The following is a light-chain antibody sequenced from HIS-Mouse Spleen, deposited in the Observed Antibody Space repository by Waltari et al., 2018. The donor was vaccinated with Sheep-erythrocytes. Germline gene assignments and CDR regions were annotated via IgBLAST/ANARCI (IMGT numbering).Light chain of an antibody. J-gene: IGLJ2*01. CDR3: QAWDSSTAWNVV. Sequence: SYELTQPPSLSVSSGRTASSTCSGDQLAYKYACWYQQKPGQSPVLVIYQDSKRPSGIPERFSGSNSGNTATLTISGTQAMDEADYYCQAWDSSTAWNVVFGGGTKLTVL. CDR1: QLAYKY. CDR2: QDS. V-gene: IGLV3-1*01.